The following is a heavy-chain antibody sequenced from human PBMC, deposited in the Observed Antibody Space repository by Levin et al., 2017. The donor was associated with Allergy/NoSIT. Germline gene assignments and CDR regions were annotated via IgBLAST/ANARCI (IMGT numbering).Heavy chain of an antibody. D-gene: IGHD6-19*01. CDR2: IKEDGSEK. CDR1: GFPFSRYW. V-gene: IGHV3-7*01. CDR3: ARDSSGGQGRSFDH. Sequence: PGGSLRLSCAASGFPFSRYWMSWVRQAPGKGLEWVANIKEDGSEKYYVDSVKGRFTISRDDAENSLYLQMNSLRAEDTAVYHCARDSSGGQGRSFDHWGQGTLVTVSS. J-gene: IGHJ4*02.